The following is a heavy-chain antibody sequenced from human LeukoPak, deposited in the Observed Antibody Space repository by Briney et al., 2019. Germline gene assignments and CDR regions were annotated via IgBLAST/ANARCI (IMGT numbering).Heavy chain of an antibody. V-gene: IGHV4-31*03. CDR1: GGSINTGDYY. CDR3: AREHGANWFDP. J-gene: IGHJ5*02. CDR2: VYYSGTT. Sequence: PSETLSLTCTVSGGSINTGDYYWSWIRQHPGKCLEWIGYVYYSGTTYYNPSLESRITISLDTSKSQFSLKLSSVTAADTAVYYCAREHGANWFDPWGQGTLVTVSS.